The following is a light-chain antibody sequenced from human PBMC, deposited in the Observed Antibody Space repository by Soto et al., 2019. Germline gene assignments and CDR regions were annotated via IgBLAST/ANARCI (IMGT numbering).Light chain of an antibody. CDR2: WAS. CDR1: QSVLYSSNNKNY. V-gene: IGKV4-1*01. J-gene: IGKJ1*01. Sequence: DIVMTQSPDSLAVSLGERATINCKSSQSVLYSSNNKNYLAWYQQKPGQPPKLLIYWASTRESGVPDRVSGGGSGTDVTLTISSLQAEDVAVYYGPQYYSTPETFGQGTKVEIK. CDR3: PQYYSTPET.